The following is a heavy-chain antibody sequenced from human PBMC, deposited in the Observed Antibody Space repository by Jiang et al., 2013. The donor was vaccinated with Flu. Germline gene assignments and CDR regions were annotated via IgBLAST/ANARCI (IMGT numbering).Heavy chain of an antibody. CDR3: ARDRYYVRGDLAEDAFDI. Sequence: SQTLSLTCAISGDSVSSSSAGWNWIRQSPSRGLEWLGRTYYRSKRYNDYAVSVKSRITINPDTSKNQFSLQLNSVTPEDTAVYYCARDRYYVRGDLAEDAFDIWGQGTMVTVSS. V-gene: IGHV6-1*01. CDR1: GDSVSSSSAG. D-gene: IGHD3-16*01. CDR2: TYYRSKRYN. J-gene: IGHJ3*02.